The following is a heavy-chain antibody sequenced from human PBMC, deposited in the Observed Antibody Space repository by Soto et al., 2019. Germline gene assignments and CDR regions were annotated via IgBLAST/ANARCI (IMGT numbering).Heavy chain of an antibody. V-gene: IGHV2-5*01. CDR3: AHTRVPDTLDH. J-gene: IGHJ4*02. CDR1: GISMSSRHVF. Sequence: FGPAPVKPTQTLLPDSTLSGISMSSRHVFESPAPHPPGKALVWLGLICRRHFKHYSPSLKSRLTITNDTSKDQVVLTMTNMDPVDTATYYCAHTRVPDTLDHWGQGTLVTVSA. CDR2: ICRRHFK. D-gene: IGHD2-2*01.